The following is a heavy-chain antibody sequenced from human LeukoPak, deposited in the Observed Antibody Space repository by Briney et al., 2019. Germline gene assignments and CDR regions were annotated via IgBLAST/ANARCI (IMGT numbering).Heavy chain of an antibody. Sequence: PGGSLRLSCTASGFNFGIYGMHWVRQPPGKGLEWVAVMWDDGTNEYYVESVKGRFTISRDNGKRTLYLQMNSLRVEDTAVYYCARDGPAASHAFDYWGQGTLVTVSS. CDR2: MWDDGTNE. J-gene: IGHJ4*02. V-gene: IGHV3-33*01. CDR1: GFNFGIYG. CDR3: ARDGPAASHAFDY.